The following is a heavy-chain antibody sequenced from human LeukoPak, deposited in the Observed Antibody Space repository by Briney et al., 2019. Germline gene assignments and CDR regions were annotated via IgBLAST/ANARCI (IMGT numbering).Heavy chain of an antibody. Sequence: GGFLRLSCAASGFTFSNYAMSWVRQAPEKGLEWVSGISGGGDSRYYADSVKGRFTISRDNSKNTLYLQMNSLRAEDTAVYYCAKKAYSYGPFDYWGQGTLVTVSS. J-gene: IGHJ4*02. CDR2: ISGGGDSR. V-gene: IGHV3-23*01. D-gene: IGHD5-18*01. CDR3: AKKAYSYGPFDY. CDR1: GFTFSNYA.